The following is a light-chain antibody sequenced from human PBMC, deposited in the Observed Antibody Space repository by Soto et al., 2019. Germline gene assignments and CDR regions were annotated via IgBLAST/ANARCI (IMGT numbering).Light chain of an antibody. CDR3: ATWDSSLSAGV. CDR1: RSNIGNNY. V-gene: IGLV1-51*01. CDR2: DND. Sequence: QAVLTQPPSVSAAPGQKVTSSCSGSRSNIGNNYVFWYQQLPGTAPKLLIYDNDKRPSGIPDRFSGSKSGTSATLGITGLQTGDEADYYCATWDSSLSAGVFGGGTKLTVL. J-gene: IGLJ2*01.